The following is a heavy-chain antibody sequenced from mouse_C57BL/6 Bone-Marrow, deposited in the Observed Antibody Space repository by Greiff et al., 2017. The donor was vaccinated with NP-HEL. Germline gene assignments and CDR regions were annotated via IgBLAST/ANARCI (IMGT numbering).Heavy chain of an antibody. CDR2: IHPNSGST. D-gene: IGHD1-1*01. J-gene: IGHJ1*03. V-gene: IGHV1-64*01. CDR3: ARRDGSSFWYFDV. Sequence: VQLQQPGAELVKPGASVKLSCKASGYTFTSYWMHWVKQRPGQGLEWIGMIHPNSGSTNYNEKFKSKATLTVDKSSSTAYMQLSSLTSEDSAVYYCARRDGSSFWYFDVWGTGTMVTVSS. CDR1: GYTFTSYW.